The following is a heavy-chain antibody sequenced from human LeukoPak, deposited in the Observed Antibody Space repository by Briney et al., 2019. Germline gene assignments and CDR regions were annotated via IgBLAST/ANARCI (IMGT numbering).Heavy chain of an antibody. CDR1: GFTFDDYA. CDR2: ISWNSGSI. V-gene: IGHV3-9*01. D-gene: IGHD5-18*01. Sequence: GGSLRLSCAASGFTFDDYAMHWVRQAPGKGLEWVSGISWNSGSIGYADSVKGRFTVSRDNAKNSLYLQMDCLRAEDTALYYCATSQNGYSYGYFYYWGQGTLVTVSS. CDR3: ATSQNGYSYGYFYY. J-gene: IGHJ4*02.